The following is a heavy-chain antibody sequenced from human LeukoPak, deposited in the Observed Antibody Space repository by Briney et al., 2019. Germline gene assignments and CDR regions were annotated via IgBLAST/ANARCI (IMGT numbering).Heavy chain of an antibody. D-gene: IGHD6-13*01. CDR2: ISSDASIT. CDR3: ARVLAAWYMDV. CDR1: GLTFSTYW. V-gene: IGHV3-74*01. J-gene: IGHJ6*03. Sequence: GGSLRLSCAASGLTFSTYWMHWVRQDPGKGLVWVSRISSDASITSYADPVKGRLTISRDNAKNSLYLQMNSLRAEDTAIYFCARVLAAWYMDVWGKGTTVTVSS.